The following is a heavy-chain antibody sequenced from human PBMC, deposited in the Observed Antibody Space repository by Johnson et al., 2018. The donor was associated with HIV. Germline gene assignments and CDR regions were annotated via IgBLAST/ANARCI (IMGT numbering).Heavy chain of an antibody. CDR1: GFSFSIYW. D-gene: IGHD6-19*01. Sequence: VQLVESGGGLVQPGGSLRLSCGGSGFSFSIYWLTWVRQAPGKGLEWVANINQDGVEKYYVDSVKGRFTISRDNATNSLFLQMNIVRDEDTAVYYCVRGGAVAPSSGFDIWGQGTKVTVSS. V-gene: IGHV3-7*05. J-gene: IGHJ3*02. CDR2: INQDGVEK. CDR3: VRGGAVAPSSGFDI.